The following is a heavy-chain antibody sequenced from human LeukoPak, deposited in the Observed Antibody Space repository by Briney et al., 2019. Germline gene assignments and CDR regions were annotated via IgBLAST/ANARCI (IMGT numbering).Heavy chain of an antibody. D-gene: IGHD6-13*01. CDR1: GFTFSISA. Sequence: GGSLRLSCAASGFTFSISAMSWVRQATGKGLEWVSGISDSGGSTFYADSVKGRFTISRDNSKNILYLQMNTLRADDTAVYYCAKGGVYSTTWYDFDSWGQGTLVTVSS. V-gene: IGHV3-23*01. J-gene: IGHJ4*02. CDR2: ISDSGGST. CDR3: AKGGVYSTTWYDFDS.